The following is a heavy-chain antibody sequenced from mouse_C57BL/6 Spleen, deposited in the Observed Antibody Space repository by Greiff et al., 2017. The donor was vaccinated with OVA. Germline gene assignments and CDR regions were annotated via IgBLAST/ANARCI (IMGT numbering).Heavy chain of an antibody. Sequence: EVKLVESGGGLVKPGGSLKLSCAASGFTFSSYAMSWVRQTPEKRLEWVATISDGGSYTYYPDNVKGRFTISRDNAKNNLYLQMSHLKSEDTAMYYCARVRGDYYGSSLYAMDYWGQGTSVTVSS. V-gene: IGHV5-4*03. CDR2: ISDGGSYT. J-gene: IGHJ4*01. D-gene: IGHD1-1*01. CDR3: ARVRGDYYGSSLYAMDY. CDR1: GFTFSSYA.